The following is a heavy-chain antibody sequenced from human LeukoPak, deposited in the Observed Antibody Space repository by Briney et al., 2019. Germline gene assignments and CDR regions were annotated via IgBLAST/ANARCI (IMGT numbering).Heavy chain of an antibody. CDR2: ISGSGGST. CDR1: GFTFSSYA. J-gene: IGHJ4*02. CDR3: AKVGSRGGSGSYYQY. V-gene: IGHV3-23*01. D-gene: IGHD3-10*01. Sequence: GGSLRLSCAASGFTFSSYAMSWVRQAPGKGLEWVSAISGSGGSTYYADSVKGRFTISRDNSKNTLYLQMNSLRAEDTAVYYCAKVGSRGGSGSYYQYWGQGTLVTVSS.